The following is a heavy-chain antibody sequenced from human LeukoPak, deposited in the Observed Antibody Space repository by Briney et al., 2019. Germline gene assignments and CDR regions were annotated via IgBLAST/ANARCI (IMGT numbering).Heavy chain of an antibody. J-gene: IGHJ6*03. CDR1: EFTFSTYS. Sequence: PGGSLRLSCAASEFTFSTYSMNWVRQAPGKGLEWVSSISSGSTYIYYADSVKGRFTISRDNAKNSLYLQMNSLRAEDTAVYYRARVYCSSTSCHNYYYYYYMDVWGKGTTVTVSS. V-gene: IGHV3-21*01. D-gene: IGHD2-2*01. CDR3: ARVYCSSTSCHNYYYYYYMDV. CDR2: ISSGSTYI.